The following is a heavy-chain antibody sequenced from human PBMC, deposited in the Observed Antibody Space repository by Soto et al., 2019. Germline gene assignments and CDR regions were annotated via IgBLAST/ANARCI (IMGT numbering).Heavy chain of an antibody. CDR2: IGTAGDP. D-gene: IGHD3-22*01. V-gene: IGHV3-13*05. CDR3: ARGADYYDSSGTLDV. J-gene: IGHJ6*02. CDR1: GXAFSSYE. Sequence: GSLRLSGAASGXAFSSYEMHWVRQATGKGLEWVSAIGTAGDPYYPGSVKGRFTISRENAKNSLYLQMNSMRAGDTAVYYCARGADYYDSSGTLDVWGQGTTGTVS.